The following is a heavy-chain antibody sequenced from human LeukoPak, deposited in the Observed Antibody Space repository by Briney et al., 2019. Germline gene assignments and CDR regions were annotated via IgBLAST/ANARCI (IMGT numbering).Heavy chain of an antibody. D-gene: IGHD3-3*01. Sequence: SVKVSCKASGGTFSSYAISWVRQAPGQGLEWMGGIIPIFGTANYAQKFQGRVTITTDESTSTAYMELSSLRSGDTAVYYCARGYYDFWSGYSSYYYYYMDVWGKGTTVTVSS. J-gene: IGHJ6*03. CDR2: IIPIFGTA. CDR3: ARGYYDFWSGYSSYYYYYMDV. CDR1: GGTFSSYA. V-gene: IGHV1-69*05.